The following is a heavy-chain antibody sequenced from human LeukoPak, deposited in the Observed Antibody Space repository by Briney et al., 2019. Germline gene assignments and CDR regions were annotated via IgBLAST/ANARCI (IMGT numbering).Heavy chain of an antibody. CDR2: IYYSGST. J-gene: IGHJ5*02. D-gene: IGHD3-9*01. Sequence: SETLSLTCTVSGGSISSGGYYWSWIRQHPGKGLEWIGYIYYSGSTYYNPSLKSRVTISVDTSKNQSSLKLSSVTAADTAVYYCARVPEYYDILTGYAPIDPWGQGTLVSVSS. CDR3: ARVPEYYDILTGYAPIDP. V-gene: IGHV4-31*03. CDR1: GGSISSGGYY.